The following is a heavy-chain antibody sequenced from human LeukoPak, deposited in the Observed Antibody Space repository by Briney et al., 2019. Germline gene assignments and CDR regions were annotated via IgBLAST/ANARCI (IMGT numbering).Heavy chain of an antibody. CDR1: GGSISSYY. D-gene: IGHD5-18*01. V-gene: IGHV4-59*01. CDR3: ARDQSYGTLDY. J-gene: IGHJ4*02. Sequence: SETLSLTCTVSGGSISSYYWSWIRQPPGKGLEWIGYIYYSGSTNYNPSLKSRVTISVDTSKNQFSLELSSVTAADTAVYYCARDQSYGTLDYWGQGTLVTVSS. CDR2: IYYSGST.